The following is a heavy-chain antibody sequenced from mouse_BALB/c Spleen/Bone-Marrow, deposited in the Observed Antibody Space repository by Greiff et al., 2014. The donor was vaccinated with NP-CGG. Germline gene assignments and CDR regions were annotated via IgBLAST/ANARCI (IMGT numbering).Heavy chain of an antibody. CDR3: ARQLGLRWAMDY. J-gene: IGHJ4*01. D-gene: IGHD3-1*01. Sequence: KLVESGGGLVQPGGSLKLSCAASGFTFSSYTVSWVRQTPEKRLEWVAYISNGGGSTYYPDTVKGRFTISRDNAKNTLYLQMSSLKSEDTAMYYCARQLGLRWAMDYWGQGTSVTVSS. CDR2: ISNGGGST. V-gene: IGHV5-12-2*01. CDR1: GFTFSSYT.